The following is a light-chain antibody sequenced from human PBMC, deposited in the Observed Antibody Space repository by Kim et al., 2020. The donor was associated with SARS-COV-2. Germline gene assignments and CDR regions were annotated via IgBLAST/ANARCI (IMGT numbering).Light chain of an antibody. CDR1: SGSIDDNY. CDR2: EDD. V-gene: IGLV6-57*03. Sequence: GKTLPLPLARSSGSIDDNYVQWYQQRPGGVPTTVIYEDDQRPSGVSDRFSGSIDNSSNSASLTISGLRTEDEADYYCQSYNRDNVLFGGGTQLTVL. CDR3: QSYNRDNVL. J-gene: IGLJ2*01.